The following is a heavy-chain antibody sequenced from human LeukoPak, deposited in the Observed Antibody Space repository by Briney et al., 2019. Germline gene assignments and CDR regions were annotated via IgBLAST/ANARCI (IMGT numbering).Heavy chain of an antibody. CDR2: IYNAGST. D-gene: IGHD3-22*01. CDR1: GGSVTSYY. CDR3: ARDIGNYYDYIYHYYYDY. J-gene: IGHJ4*02. Sequence: SETLSLTCTVSGGSVTSYYWNWIRQPAGKGLEWVGRIYNAGSTWYNPSLKSRVSMSIDTSKNQFSLKLHSVTAADAAVYYCARDIGNYYDYIYHYYYDYWGQGSLVTVSS. V-gene: IGHV4-4*07.